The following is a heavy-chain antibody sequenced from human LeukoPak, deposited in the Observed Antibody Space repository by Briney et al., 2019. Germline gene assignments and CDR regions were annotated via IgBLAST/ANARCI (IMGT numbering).Heavy chain of an antibody. CDR3: ARDYSGFGRGPFDY. D-gene: IGHD5-12*01. Sequence: ASVKVSCRASGYTFPNYGFSWVRQAPGQGLEWMGWISAFNGNRNYAQKFQGRVTLTTDTSTSAAYMELRSLRSDDTAVYCCARDYSGFGRGPFDYWGQGTLVTVSS. CDR1: GYTFPNYG. V-gene: IGHV1-18*01. J-gene: IGHJ4*02. CDR2: ISAFNGNR.